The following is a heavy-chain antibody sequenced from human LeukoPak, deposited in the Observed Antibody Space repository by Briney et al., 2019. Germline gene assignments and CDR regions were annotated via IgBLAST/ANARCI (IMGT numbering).Heavy chain of an antibody. CDR1: GFTFSSYW. D-gene: IGHD6-19*01. CDR3: ARDIAVAEPDYFDY. V-gene: IGHV3-74*01. J-gene: IGHJ4*02. CDR2: INNDGSST. Sequence: PGGSLRLSCAASGFTFSSYWMHWVRQAPGKGLVWVSRINNDGSSTSYADSVKGRFTISRDNAKNTLYLQMNSLRAEDTAVYYCARDIAVAEPDYFDYWGQGTLVTVSS.